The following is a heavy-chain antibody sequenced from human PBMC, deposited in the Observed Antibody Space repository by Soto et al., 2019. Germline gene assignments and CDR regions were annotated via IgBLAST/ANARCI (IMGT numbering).Heavy chain of an antibody. CDR2: ISGSGVST. V-gene: IGHV3-23*01. CDR3: ATTTNYFDY. J-gene: IGHJ4*02. D-gene: IGHD1-7*01. Sequence: PVGSLRLSCAASGFTFSSYAMSWVRQAPGKGLEWVSTISGSGVSTYYADSVKGRFTISRDNSKNTLYLQMNSLRAEDTAAYYCATTTNYFDYWGQGTLVTVSS. CDR1: GFTFSSYA.